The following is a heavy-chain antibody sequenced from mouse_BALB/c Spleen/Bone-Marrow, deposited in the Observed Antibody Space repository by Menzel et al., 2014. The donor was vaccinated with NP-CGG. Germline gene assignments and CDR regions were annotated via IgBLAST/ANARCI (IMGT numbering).Heavy chain of an antibody. CDR2: IDPANGNT. CDR3: VYGRDWYFDV. CDR1: GFNIKDTY. D-gene: IGHD1-1*01. Sequence: EVKVVESGAELVRPGASVKLSCTASGFNIKDTYMHWVKERPEQGLEWIGRIDPANGNTKYDPKFRGKATITADTSSNTAYLQLSSLTSEDTAVYYCVYGRDWYFDVWGAGTTVTVSS. J-gene: IGHJ1*01. V-gene: IGHV14-3*02.